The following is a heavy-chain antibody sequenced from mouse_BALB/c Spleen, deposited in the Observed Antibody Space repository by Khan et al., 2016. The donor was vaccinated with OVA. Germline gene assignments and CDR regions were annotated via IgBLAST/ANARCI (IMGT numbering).Heavy chain of an antibody. J-gene: IGHJ2*01. CDR1: GYSFTSYW. Sequence: VQLQQSGTVLARPGASVKMSCKASGYSFTSYWMHWVQQRPGPGLEWIGAIIPGNSDPRYNQKFRGKAKLTTVTSASTAYMELSRLTNEDSAVYYCTRAYESDYFDYWGKGTTLTVSS. D-gene: IGHD2-3*01. CDR2: IIPGNSDP. CDR3: TRAYESDYFDY. V-gene: IGHV1-5*01.